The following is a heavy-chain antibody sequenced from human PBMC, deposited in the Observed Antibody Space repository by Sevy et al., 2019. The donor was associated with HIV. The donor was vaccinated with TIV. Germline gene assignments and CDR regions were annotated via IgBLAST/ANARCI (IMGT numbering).Heavy chain of an antibody. V-gene: IGHV4-59*13. CDR2: IYYSGST. CDR1: GGSMTSYY. D-gene: IGHD2-21*02. CDR3: ARSVGTGNYFDY. Sequence: SETLSLTCTVSGGSMTSYYWNWIRQPPGKGLEWIGYIYYSGSTNYNPSLKSQVTMSVDTSKNRFSLTLISVTAADMAVYHCARSVGTGNYFDYWGQEALVTVSS. J-gene: IGHJ4*02.